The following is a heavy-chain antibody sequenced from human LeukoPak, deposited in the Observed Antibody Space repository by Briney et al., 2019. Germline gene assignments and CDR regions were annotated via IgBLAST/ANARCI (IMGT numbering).Heavy chain of an antibody. CDR1: GGSISNYH. J-gene: IGHJ4*02. Sequence: SETLSLTCTVSGGSISNYHWSWIRQPAGKGLEWIGQIHTSGSTNYNPPLKSRVTVSIDTPENQVSLTIRYVTAADTAVYYRARRDTFSGWSFDYWGQGILVTVSS. CDR3: ARRDTFSGWSFDY. CDR2: IHTSGST. V-gene: IGHV4-4*07. D-gene: IGHD6-19*01.